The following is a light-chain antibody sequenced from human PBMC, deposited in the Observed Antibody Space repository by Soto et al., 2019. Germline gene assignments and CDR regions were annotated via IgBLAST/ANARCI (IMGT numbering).Light chain of an antibody. CDR1: QSLSNIY. V-gene: IGKV3-20*01. J-gene: IGKJ3*01. CDR2: GVS. CDR3: QQYGTLPFT. Sequence: EIVLTQSPGTLSLSPGERATLSCRASQSLSNIYLAWYQQKPGQAPRVLIYGVSTRATGIPDRFSGSGSGTDFTLTISRLEPEDFEVYYCQQYGTLPFTFGPGTKVDIK.